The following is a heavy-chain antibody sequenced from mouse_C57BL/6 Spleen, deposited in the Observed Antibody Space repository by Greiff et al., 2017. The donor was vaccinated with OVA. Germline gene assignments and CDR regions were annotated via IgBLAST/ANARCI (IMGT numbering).Heavy chain of an antibody. Sequence: VQLQQPGAELVKPGASVKMSCKASGYTFTSYWITWVKQRPGQGLEWIGDIYPGSGSTNYNEKFKSKATLTVDTSSSTAYMQLSSLTSEDSAVYYCARRGNYYGSPSDDWGQGTTLTVSS. V-gene: IGHV1-55*01. D-gene: IGHD1-1*01. CDR1: GYTFTSYW. CDR3: ARRGNYYGSPSDD. CDR2: IYPGSGST. J-gene: IGHJ2*01.